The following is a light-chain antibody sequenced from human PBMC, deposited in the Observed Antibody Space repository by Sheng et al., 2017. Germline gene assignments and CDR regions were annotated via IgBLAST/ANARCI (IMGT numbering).Light chain of an antibody. V-gene: IGKV1-27*01. Sequence: DIQLTQSPSSLSASVGDRVTITCRVNQGISSYLNCYLQKPLIYIPSNLQSGVPSRFSGSGSATDFTLSISSLQPEDVATYYGQRTYNAPLFTFGPGTKVDIK. J-gene: IGKJ3*01. CDR1: QGISSY. CDR2: IPS. CDR3: QRTYNAPLFT.